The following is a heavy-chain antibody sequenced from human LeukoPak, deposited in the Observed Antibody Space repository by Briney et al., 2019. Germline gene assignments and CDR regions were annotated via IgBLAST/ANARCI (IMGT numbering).Heavy chain of an antibody. V-gene: IGHV3-21*01. J-gene: IGHJ5*02. D-gene: IGHD3-3*01. CDR2: ISSSSSYI. Sequence: GGSLRLSCAASGFTFGDYNMNWVRQAPGKGLEWVSSISSSSSYIYYADSVKGRFTISRDNAKNSLYLQMNSLRAEDTAVYYCAYFGVVTGPNWFDPWGQGTLVTVSS. CDR1: GFTFGDYN. CDR3: AYFGVVTGPNWFDP.